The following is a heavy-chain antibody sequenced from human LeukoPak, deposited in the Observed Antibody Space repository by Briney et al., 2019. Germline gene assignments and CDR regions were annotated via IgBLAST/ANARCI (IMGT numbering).Heavy chain of an antibody. CDR1: GFSLSTSGMR. V-gene: IGHV2-70*04. CDR3: ARHSGARGAYFDY. Sequence: SGPTLVNPTQTLTLTCTFSGFSLSTSGMRVSWIRQPPGKALEWLARIDWDDDKFYSTSLKTRLTISKDTSKNQVVLTMTNVDPVDTATYYCARHSGARGAYFDYWGQGTLVTVSS. D-gene: IGHD2-15*01. J-gene: IGHJ4*02. CDR2: IDWDDDK.